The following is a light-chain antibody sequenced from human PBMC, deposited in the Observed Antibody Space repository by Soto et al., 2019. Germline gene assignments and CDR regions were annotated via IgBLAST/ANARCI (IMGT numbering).Light chain of an antibody. CDR2: GTS. V-gene: IGKV3-20*01. Sequence: EIVLTQSPGTLSLSPGERATLSCRASQSVSSNFLAWYQQKRGPAPRLLIYGTSTRATGIPDRFSGSGSGTDFTLTISRLEPADFAVYYCQQYGSSQYTCGQGTKLEIK. J-gene: IGKJ2*01. CDR1: QSVSSNF. CDR3: QQYGSSQYT.